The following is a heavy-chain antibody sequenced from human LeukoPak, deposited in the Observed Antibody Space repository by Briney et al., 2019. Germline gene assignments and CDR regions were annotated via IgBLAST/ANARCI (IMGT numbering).Heavy chain of an antibody. V-gene: IGHV1-69*01. Sequence: GSSVKVSCKASGGTFSSYAISWVRQAPGQGLEWMGGIIPIFGTANYAQKFQGRVTITADESTSTAYMELSSLRSEDTAVYYCARGLEDQLLYYYGVDVWGQGTTVTVSS. D-gene: IGHD2-2*01. CDR2: IIPIFGTA. CDR3: ARGLEDQLLYYYGVDV. CDR1: GGTFSSYA. J-gene: IGHJ6*02.